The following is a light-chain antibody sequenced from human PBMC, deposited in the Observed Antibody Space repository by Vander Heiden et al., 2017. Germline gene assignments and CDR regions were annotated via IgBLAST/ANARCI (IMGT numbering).Light chain of an antibody. J-gene: IGLJ1*01. Sequence: QSALTQPAAVTGSPGQSVTIACTGTSSGVGGNYLVTWDHQHPGKPAQLLLYADSKRPSGVSNRCVCSKSGNTASLIISGLQADDEADYYCCSYAGSSTYVFGTGTKVTVL. CDR2: ADS. CDR3: CSYAGSSTYV. CDR1: SSGVGGNYL. V-gene: IGLV2-23*01.